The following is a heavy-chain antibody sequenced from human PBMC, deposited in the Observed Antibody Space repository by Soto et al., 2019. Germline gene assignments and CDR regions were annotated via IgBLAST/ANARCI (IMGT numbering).Heavy chain of an antibody. CDR1: GGSISTGGYY. CDR2: FYYSGST. CDR3: AKSVSP. J-gene: IGHJ5*02. V-gene: IGHV4-31*03. Sequence: QVQLQESGPGLVKPSQTLSLTCTVSGGSISTGGYYWNWIRQHPGKGLEWIGYFYYSGSTYYNPSLKSGFTTPEKTSKNHFPLRLSSGTAADTAVYSGAKSVSPGGQETRVPVSS.